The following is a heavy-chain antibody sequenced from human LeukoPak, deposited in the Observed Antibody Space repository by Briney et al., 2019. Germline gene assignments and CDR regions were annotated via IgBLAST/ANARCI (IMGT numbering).Heavy chain of an antibody. Sequence: GGSLRLSCAASGFNFSIYSMNWVRQAPGKGLEWVSYISSSSSIIYYTDSVKGRFTISRDNAKNSLYLQMNSLRAEDTAMYFCAGDDSSGYFFDFWGQGTLVTVSS. CDR1: GFNFSIYS. CDR2: ISSSSSII. J-gene: IGHJ4*02. CDR3: AGDDSSGYFFDF. V-gene: IGHV3-48*01. D-gene: IGHD3-22*01.